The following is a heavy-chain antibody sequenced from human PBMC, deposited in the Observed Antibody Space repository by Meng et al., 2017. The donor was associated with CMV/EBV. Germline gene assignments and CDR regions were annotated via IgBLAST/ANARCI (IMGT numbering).Heavy chain of an antibody. D-gene: IGHD2-2*01. CDR3: ARDCSSTSCYYLGGMDV. CDR2: IYSGGST. Sequence: GESLKISCAASGFTVSSNYMSWVRQAPGKGLGWVSVIYSGGSTYYADSVKGRFTISRDNSKNTLYLQMNSLRAEDTAVYYCARDCSSTSCYYLGGMDVWGQGTTVTVSS. CDR1: GFTVSSNY. V-gene: IGHV3-53*01. J-gene: IGHJ6*02.